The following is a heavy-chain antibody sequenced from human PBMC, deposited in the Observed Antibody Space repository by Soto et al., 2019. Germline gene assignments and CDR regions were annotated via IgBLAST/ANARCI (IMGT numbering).Heavy chain of an antibody. Sequence: GGSLRRSCAASGFTFSSYWMSWDRQAPGKGLEWVANIKQDGSEKYYVDSVKGRFTISRDNAKNTLYLQMNSLRAEDTAVYYCARDYYGSGSYYYYRMDVWGQGTTVTVSS. CDR1: GFTFSSYW. J-gene: IGHJ6*02. CDR3: ARDYYGSGSYYYYRMDV. V-gene: IGHV3-7*01. CDR2: IKQDGSEK. D-gene: IGHD3-10*01.